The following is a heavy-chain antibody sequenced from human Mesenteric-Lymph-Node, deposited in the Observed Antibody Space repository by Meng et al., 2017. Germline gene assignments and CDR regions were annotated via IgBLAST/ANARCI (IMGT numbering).Heavy chain of an antibody. Sequence: GSLRLSCTVSGGSITSSNYYWGWVRQPPGKGLEWIGTMYYIETTYYNPSLKSRVTTSVDTSKNQFSLRLSSVTAADTAMYFCARILYSGSAIDYWGQGTLVTVSS. CDR3: ARILYSGSAIDY. CDR1: GGSITSSNYY. D-gene: IGHD3-10*01. V-gene: IGHV4-39*07. J-gene: IGHJ4*02. CDR2: MYYIETT.